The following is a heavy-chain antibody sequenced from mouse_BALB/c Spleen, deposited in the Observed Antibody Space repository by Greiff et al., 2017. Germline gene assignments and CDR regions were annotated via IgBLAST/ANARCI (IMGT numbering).Heavy chain of an antibody. D-gene: IGHD1-1*01. Sequence: EVKLMESGGGLVKPGGSLKLSCAASGFTFSSYAMSWVRQTPEKRLEWVASISSGGSTYYPDSVKGRFTISRDNARNILYLQMSSLRSEDTAMYYCARKDYGSSYEAYWGQGTLVTVSA. V-gene: IGHV5-6-5*01. J-gene: IGHJ3*01. CDR1: GFTFSSYA. CDR3: ARKDYGSSYEAY. CDR2: ISSGGST.